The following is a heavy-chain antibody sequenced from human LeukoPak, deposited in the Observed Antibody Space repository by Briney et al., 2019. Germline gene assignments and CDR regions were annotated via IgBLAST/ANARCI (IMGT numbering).Heavy chain of an antibody. D-gene: IGHD5-12*01. Sequence: GESLKISCKGSGYSFTSYWIGWVRQMPGKGLEWMGIIFPSDSDTEYSPSFHGQVTISADKSIKTAYLQWNSLKPSDTAIYYCARWGGGYSGYDGDYWGRGTLVTVSS. CDR2: IFPSDSDT. J-gene: IGHJ4*02. CDR3: ARWGGGYSGYDGDY. V-gene: IGHV5-51*01. CDR1: GYSFTSYW.